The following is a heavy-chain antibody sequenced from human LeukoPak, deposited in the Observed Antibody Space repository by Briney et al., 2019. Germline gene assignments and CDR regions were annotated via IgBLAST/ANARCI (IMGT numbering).Heavy chain of an antibody. Sequence: PGGSLRLSCEASGFTFNRYPMHWGRQAPGKGLEWVAVISYDGSNKYHADSVKGRFTISRDNSKNTLYLQISSLRVEDTAVYYCATGVAAAGTVVARGNWFDPWGHGTLVTVSS. CDR1: GFTFNRYP. V-gene: IGHV3-30-3*01. D-gene: IGHD6-13*01. CDR3: ATGVAAAGTVVARGNWFDP. J-gene: IGHJ5*02. CDR2: ISYDGSNK.